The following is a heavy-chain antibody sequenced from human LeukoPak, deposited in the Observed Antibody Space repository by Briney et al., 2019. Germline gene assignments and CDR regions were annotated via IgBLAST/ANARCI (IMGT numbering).Heavy chain of an antibody. Sequence: PGGSLRLSCAPSGFTFSTYSMNWVRQAPGKGLEWVSVISSSSTYIYYSDSVRGRFTISRDNAKNSLYLQMNSLRAEDTAVYYCARGDPHGAYFDYWGQGALVTVSS. CDR3: ARGDPHGAYFDY. CDR1: GFTFSTYS. D-gene: IGHD5-24*01. CDR2: ISSSSTYI. J-gene: IGHJ4*02. V-gene: IGHV3-21*01.